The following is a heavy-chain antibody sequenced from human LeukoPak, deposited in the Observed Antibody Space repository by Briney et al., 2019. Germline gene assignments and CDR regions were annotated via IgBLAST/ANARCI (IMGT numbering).Heavy chain of an antibody. CDR1: GGSFSGYY. D-gene: IGHD3-10*01. CDR3: ASDSSGDFDC. J-gene: IGHJ4*02. Sequence: SETLSLTCAVYGGSFSGYYWSWIRQPPGKGLEWIGEINHSGSTNYNPSLKSRVTISVDTSKNQFSLKLSSVTAADTAVYYCASDSSGDFDCWGQGTLVTVSS. V-gene: IGHV4-34*01. CDR2: INHSGST.